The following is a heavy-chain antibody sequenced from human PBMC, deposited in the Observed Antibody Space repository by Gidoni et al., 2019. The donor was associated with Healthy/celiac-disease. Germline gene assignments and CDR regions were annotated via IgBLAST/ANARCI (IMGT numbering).Heavy chain of an antibody. J-gene: IGHJ4*02. CDR2: IYYSGST. V-gene: IGHV4-59*01. D-gene: IGHD3-22*01. CDR1: GGSISSYS. CDR3: ARVHVSDSSEMIDY. Sequence: QVQLQESGPGLVTPSETLSLTCTASGGSISSYSWSWLRQPPGKGLEWIGYIYYSGSTNYNPSRKSRVTISVDTPKNQFSLKLSSVTAADTAVYYCARVHVSDSSEMIDYWGQGTLVTVSS.